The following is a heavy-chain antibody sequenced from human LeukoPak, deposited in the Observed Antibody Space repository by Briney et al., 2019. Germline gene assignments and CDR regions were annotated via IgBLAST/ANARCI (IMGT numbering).Heavy chain of an antibody. V-gene: IGHV3-9*01. Sequence: GRSLRLSCAASGFTFDDYAMHWVRQAPGKGLEWVSGISWNSGSIGYADSVKGRFTISRDNAKNSLYLQMNSLRAEDTALYYRAKEAQEPTGDYWGQGTLVTVSS. CDR2: ISWNSGSI. CDR1: GFTFDDYA. CDR3: AKEAQEPTGDY. J-gene: IGHJ4*02. D-gene: IGHD4-17*01.